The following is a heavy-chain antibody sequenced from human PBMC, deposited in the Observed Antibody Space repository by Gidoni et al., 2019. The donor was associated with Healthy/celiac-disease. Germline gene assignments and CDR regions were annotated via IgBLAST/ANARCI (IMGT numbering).Heavy chain of an antibody. CDR2: ILSNDEK. CDR1: GFSLRNARMG. CDR3: ARLDSSGWPGA. D-gene: IGHD6-19*01. J-gene: IGHJ5*02. V-gene: IGHV2-26*01. Sequence: QVTLKESGPVLVKPTETLPLTCTVSGFSLRNARMGVSWLRQPPGKALEWLAHILSNDEKSYSTSLKSRLTITKETSKSQVVLTMTNMDPVDTATYYCARLDSSGWPGAWGQGTLVTVSS.